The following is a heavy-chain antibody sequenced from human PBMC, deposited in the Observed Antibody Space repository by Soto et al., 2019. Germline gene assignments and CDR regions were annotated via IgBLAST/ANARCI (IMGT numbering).Heavy chain of an antibody. V-gene: IGHV3-23*01. J-gene: IGHJ4*02. CDR1: GFTLSSYA. CDR3: ARDLHYFESSGYLEY. CDR2: FSGTGGYT. Sequence: GGSLRLSCAAPGFTLSSYAMSWVRQAPGKGLEWVSTFSGTGGYTYYADSVKGRFTISRDDSKNTLFLQMNSVRTEDTAVYFCARDLHYFESSGYLEYWGQGTRVTVSS. D-gene: IGHD3-22*01.